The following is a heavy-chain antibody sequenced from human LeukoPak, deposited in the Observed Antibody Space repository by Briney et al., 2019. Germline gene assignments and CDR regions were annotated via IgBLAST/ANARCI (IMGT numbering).Heavy chain of an antibody. CDR3: ASTQVVAYYFDY. D-gene: IGHD2-15*01. CDR1: GGTLSSYA. Sequence: SVKVSCKASGGTLSSYAISWVRQAPGQGLEWMGRIIPILGIANYAQKFQGRVTITADKSTSTAYMELSSLRSEDTAVYYCASTQVVAYYFDYWGQGTLVTVSS. CDR2: IIPILGIA. J-gene: IGHJ4*02. V-gene: IGHV1-69*04.